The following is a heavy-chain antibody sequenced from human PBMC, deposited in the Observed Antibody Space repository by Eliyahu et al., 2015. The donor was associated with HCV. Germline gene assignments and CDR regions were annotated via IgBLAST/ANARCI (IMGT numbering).Heavy chain of an antibody. CDR2: ISSSSSYT. CDR3: ARDVGGSTVNYYYGMDV. Sequence: QVQLVESGGGLVKPGGSLRLSCAASGFTFRYXYMSWIRQAPGKGLEWVSYISSSSSYTNYADSVKGRFTISRDNAKNSLYLQMNSLRAEDTAVYYCARDVGGSTVNYYYGMDVWGQGTTVTVSS. CDR1: GFTFRYXY. J-gene: IGHJ6*02. V-gene: IGHV3-11*06. D-gene: IGHD1-26*01.